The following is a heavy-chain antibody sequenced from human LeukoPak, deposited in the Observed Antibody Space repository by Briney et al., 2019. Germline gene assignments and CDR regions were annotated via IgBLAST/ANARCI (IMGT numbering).Heavy chain of an antibody. J-gene: IGHJ4*02. Sequence: GGSLTLSCAASGFTFSDYYMSWIRQAPGKGLEWVSYISSSGSYTMSAGSVKGRFTISRDNAKNSLYLQMNSLPAVDTAVYYCARAPTLYSSGWYSFDYWGQGTLVTVSS. CDR1: GFTFSDYY. CDR3: ARAPTLYSSGWYSFDY. D-gene: IGHD6-19*01. V-gene: IGHV3-11*06. CDR2: ISSSGSYT.